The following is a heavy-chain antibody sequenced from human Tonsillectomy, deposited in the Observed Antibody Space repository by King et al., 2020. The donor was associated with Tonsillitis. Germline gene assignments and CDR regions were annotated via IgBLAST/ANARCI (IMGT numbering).Heavy chain of an antibody. CDR1: GFTFSNYE. CDR3: AREPRLLWFGEITPGAFDI. V-gene: IGHV3-48*03. D-gene: IGHD3-10*01. J-gene: IGHJ3*02. Sequence: QLVQSGGGLVQPGGCLRLSCTASGFTFSNYEINWVRQAPGKGLEWVSYTSSSGSTIYYAESLKGRFTISRDKAKNSLYLQMNSLRAEDTAVYYCAREPRLLWFGEITPGAFDIWGQGTMVTVSS. CDR2: TSSSGSTI.